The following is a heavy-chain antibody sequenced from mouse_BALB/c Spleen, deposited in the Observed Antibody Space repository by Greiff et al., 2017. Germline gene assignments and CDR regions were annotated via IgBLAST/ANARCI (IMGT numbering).Heavy chain of an antibody. CDR1: GYTFTSYT. D-gene: IGHD4-1*01. J-gene: IGHJ3*01. Sequence: VKLQESAAELARPGASVKMSCKASGYTFTSYTMHWVKQRPGQGLEWIGYINPSSGYTEYNQKFKDKTTLTADKSSSTAYMQLSSLTSEDSAVYYCARERTGLFAYWGQGTLVTVSA. CDR3: ARERTGLFAY. CDR2: INPSSGYT. V-gene: IGHV1-4*02.